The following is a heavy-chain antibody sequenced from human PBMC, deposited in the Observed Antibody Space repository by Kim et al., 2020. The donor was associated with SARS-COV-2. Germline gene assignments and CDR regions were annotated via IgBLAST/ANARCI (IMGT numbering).Heavy chain of an antibody. V-gene: IGHV3-7*01. CDR2: TKSDGSEK. D-gene: IGHD3-3*01. Sequence: GGSLRLSCTASGFTFINYWMTWVRQAPGKGLEWVATTKSDGSEKYYLDSVKGRFTITRDTAKNSLYLQMNSLRAEDTAIYYCARDPESSTFYDFWSGYYAFDHWGQGTLVTVSS. J-gene: IGHJ4*02. CDR1: GFTFINYW. CDR3: ARDPESSTFYDFWSGYYAFDH.